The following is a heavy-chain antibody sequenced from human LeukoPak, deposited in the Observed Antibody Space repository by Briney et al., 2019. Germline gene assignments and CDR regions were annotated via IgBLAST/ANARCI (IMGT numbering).Heavy chain of an antibody. V-gene: IGHV3-9*01. CDR3: AKGGGSSGWEIDY. Sequence: PGGSLRLSCAASGFTFDDYAMHWVRQAPGKGLEWVSGISWNSGSIGYADSVKGRFTISRDNAKNSLYLQMNSLRAEDTALYYCAKGGGSSGWEIDYWGQGTLVTVSS. J-gene: IGHJ4*02. CDR2: ISWNSGSI. CDR1: GFTFDDYA. D-gene: IGHD6-19*01.